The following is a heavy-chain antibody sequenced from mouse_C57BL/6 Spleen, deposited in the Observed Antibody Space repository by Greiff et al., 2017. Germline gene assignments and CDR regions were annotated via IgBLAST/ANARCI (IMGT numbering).Heavy chain of an antibody. J-gene: IGHJ4*01. Sequence: VKLMESGAELVKPGASVKISCKASGYAFSSYWMNWVKQRPGKGLEWIGQIYPGDGDTNYNGKFKGKATLTADKSSSTAYMQLSSLTSEDSAVYCCAPYYGSSNYYAMDYWGQGTSVTVSS. D-gene: IGHD1-1*01. CDR3: APYYGSSNYYAMDY. V-gene: IGHV1-80*01. CDR1: GYAFSSYW. CDR2: IYPGDGDT.